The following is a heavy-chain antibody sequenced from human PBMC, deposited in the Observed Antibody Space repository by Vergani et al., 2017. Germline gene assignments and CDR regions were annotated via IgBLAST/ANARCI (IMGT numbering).Heavy chain of an antibody. J-gene: IGHJ6*03. CDR1: RSTFKTYG. V-gene: IGHV3-33*01. CDR3: AGDQVAADIRQSVGNNMDV. Sequence: QGQLVESGGGIVQPGRSLTLPCVASRSTFKTYGTHWVRHAPGTGLEWVGLIYYDGSNAYYADSVNGRFTISRDNSKNTLYLQVSSLKAEDTTVYYCAGDQVAADIRQSVGNNMDVWGKGTMVIVSS. D-gene: IGHD2-2*02. CDR2: IYYDGSNA.